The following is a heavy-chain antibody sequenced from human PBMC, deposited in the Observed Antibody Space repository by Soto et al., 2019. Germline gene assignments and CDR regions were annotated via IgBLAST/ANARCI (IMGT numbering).Heavy chain of an antibody. D-gene: IGHD1-26*01. CDR3: ARVIASGGSYFFDY. CDR1: GFTVSSSY. CDR2: IYSGGST. V-gene: IGHV3-53*01. Sequence: GGSLRLSCAASGFTVSSSYMSWVRQAPGKGLEWVSVIYSGGSTYYADSVKGRFTISRDNSKNTLYLQMNSLRAEDTAAYYCARVIASGGSYFFDYWGQGTLVTVSS. J-gene: IGHJ4*02.